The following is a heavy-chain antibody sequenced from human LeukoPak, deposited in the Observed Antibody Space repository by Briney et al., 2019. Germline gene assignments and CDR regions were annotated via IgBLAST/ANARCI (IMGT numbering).Heavy chain of an antibody. J-gene: IGHJ4*02. D-gene: IGHD3-22*01. CDR1: GFTFSNYG. CDR3: AKDGHSSAYYFDY. Sequence: GGSLRLSCVASGFTFSNYGMHWVRQAPGKGLEWVAFIRYDGSTEFYTDSVKGRFTFSRDNSKNTLYLQMNSLRAEDTAVYYCAKDGHSSAYYFDYWGQGTLVTVSS. V-gene: IGHV3-30*02. CDR2: IRYDGSTE.